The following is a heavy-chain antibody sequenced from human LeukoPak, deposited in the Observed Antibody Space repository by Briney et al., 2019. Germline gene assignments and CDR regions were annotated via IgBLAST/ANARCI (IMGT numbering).Heavy chain of an antibody. CDR2: ISSSSSTI. D-gene: IGHD1-26*01. V-gene: IGHV3-48*01. CDR1: GFTFSTYG. Sequence: GGSLRLSCAASGFTFSTYGIHWVRQAPGKGLEWVSYISSSSSTIYYADSVKGRFTISRDNAKNSLYLQMNSLRAEDTAVYYCARDLGGPFDYWGQGTLVTVSS. J-gene: IGHJ4*02. CDR3: ARDLGGPFDY.